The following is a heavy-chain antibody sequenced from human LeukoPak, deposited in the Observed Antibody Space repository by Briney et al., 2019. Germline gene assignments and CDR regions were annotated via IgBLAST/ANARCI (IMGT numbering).Heavy chain of an antibody. D-gene: IGHD2-2*01. J-gene: IGHJ4*02. CDR2: IYSGGST. Sequence: GSLRLSCAASGFTVSTYYMTWVRQAPGKGLECVSVIYSGGSTYYADSVKGRFTVSRDNSKSTLYLQMNSLRAEDTAMYCCARGLGYCTSTTCLLPFDYWGQGTLVTVSS. V-gene: IGHV3-53*01. CDR1: GFTVSTYY. CDR3: ARGLGYCTSTTCLLPFDY.